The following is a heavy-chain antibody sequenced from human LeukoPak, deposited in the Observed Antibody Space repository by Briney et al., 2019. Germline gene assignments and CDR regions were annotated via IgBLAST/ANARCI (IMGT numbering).Heavy chain of an antibody. CDR2: INPNSGGT. CDR1: GYTFTGYY. CDR3: ARDGGLTVTTLVYYYYGMDV. J-gene: IGHJ6*02. D-gene: IGHD4-11*01. Sequence: ASVKVSCKASGYTFTGYYMHWVRQAPGQGLEGMGWINPNSGGTNYAQKFQGRVTMTRDTSISTAYMELSRLRSDDTAVYYCARDGGLTVTTLVYYYYGMDVWGQGTTVTVSS. V-gene: IGHV1-2*02.